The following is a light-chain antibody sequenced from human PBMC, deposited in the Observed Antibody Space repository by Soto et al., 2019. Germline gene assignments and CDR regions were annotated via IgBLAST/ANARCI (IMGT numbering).Light chain of an antibody. CDR2: DVT. V-gene: IGLV2-14*03. CDR1: SSDVGGYNF. J-gene: IGLJ1*01. CDR3: TSYTSSITYV. Sequence: QSALTQPASVSGSPGQSITISCTGTSSDVGGYNFVSWYQHHPGKAPKLIIYDVTNRPSGISNRFSGSKSGNTASLTISGLQAEDEADYYCTSYTSSITYVFGTGTKLTV.